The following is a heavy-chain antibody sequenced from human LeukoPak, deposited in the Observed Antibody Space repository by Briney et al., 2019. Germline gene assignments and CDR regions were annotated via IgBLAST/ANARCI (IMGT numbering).Heavy chain of an antibody. CDR3: ARLYYYYGLDV. Sequence: SETLSLTCAVYGGSFSGYYWSWIRQPPGKGLEWIGEINHSGSTNYNPSLKSRVTISVDTSKNQSSLKLSSVTAADTAVYYCARLYYYYGLDVWGQGTTVTVSS. J-gene: IGHJ6*02. CDR2: INHSGST. V-gene: IGHV4-34*01. CDR1: GGSFSGYY.